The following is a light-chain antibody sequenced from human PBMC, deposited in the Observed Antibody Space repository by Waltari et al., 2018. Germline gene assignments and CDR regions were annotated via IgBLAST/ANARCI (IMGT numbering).Light chain of an antibody. V-gene: IGLV2-23*03. Sequence: QSALTQPASVSGSPGQSITISCTGTSSDVGSYNLVSWYQQPPGKAPKLMIYEGSKRPSGGSNRFSGSKSGNTASLGISGLQAEDEADYYCCSYAGSSTFEVFGRGTKLTVL. CDR2: EGS. CDR3: CSYAGSSTFEV. CDR1: SSDVGSYNL. J-gene: IGLJ2*01.